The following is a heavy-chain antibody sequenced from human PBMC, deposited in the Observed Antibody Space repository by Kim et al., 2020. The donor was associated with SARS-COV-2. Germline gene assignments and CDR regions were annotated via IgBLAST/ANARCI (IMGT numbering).Heavy chain of an antibody. CDR3: AKDLLFFTY. CDR1: GFSVGGYA. CDR2: INEFGTTT. Sequence: GGSLRLSCAASGFSVGGYAMTWVRQAPGKGLEWVSGINEFGTTTYHADSVKGRFTISRDESKNTVFLQMNSLRVEDTAVYYCAKDLLFFTYWGQGTLVTVSS. D-gene: IGHD3-10*02. V-gene: IGHV3-23*01. J-gene: IGHJ4*02.